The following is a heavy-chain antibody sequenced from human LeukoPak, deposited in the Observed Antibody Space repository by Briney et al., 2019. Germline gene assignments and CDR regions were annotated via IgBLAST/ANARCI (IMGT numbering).Heavy chain of an antibody. D-gene: IGHD6-13*01. CDR1: GGSISSSSYY. V-gene: IGHV4-39*07. Sequence: PSETLSLTCTVSGGSISSSSYYWGWIRQPPGKGLEWIGSIYYSGSTYYNPSLKSRVTISVDTSKNQFSLKLSSVTAADTAVYYCARGAAANWFDPWGQGTLVTVSS. CDR2: IYYSGST. CDR3: ARGAAANWFDP. J-gene: IGHJ5*02.